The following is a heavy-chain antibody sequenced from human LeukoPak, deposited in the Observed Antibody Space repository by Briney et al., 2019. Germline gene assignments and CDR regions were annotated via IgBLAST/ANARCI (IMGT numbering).Heavy chain of an antibody. CDR1: GLTFRSYW. CDR3: ARELYDSSGYLDAFDI. V-gene: IGHV3-74*01. J-gene: IGHJ3*02. Sequence: GGPLRLSCAASGLTFRSYWKHWARQAPGKGLVWVSRINSDGSSTSYPDSVKGRFTISRDNAKNTLYLQMNSLRAEDTAVYYCARELYDSSGYLDAFDIWGQGTMVTVSS. D-gene: IGHD3-22*01. CDR2: INSDGSST.